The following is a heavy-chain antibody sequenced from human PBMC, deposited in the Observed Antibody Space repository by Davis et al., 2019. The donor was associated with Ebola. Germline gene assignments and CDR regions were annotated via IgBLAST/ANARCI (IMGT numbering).Heavy chain of an antibody. J-gene: IGHJ5*02. Sequence: SETLSLTCAVYGGSFSGYYWSWIRQPPGKGLEWIGEINHSGSTNYNPSLKSRVTISVDTSKNQFSLKLSSVTAADTAVYYCAGTFTIDWFDPWGQGTLVTVSS. CDR2: INHSGST. V-gene: IGHV4-34*01. D-gene: IGHD2/OR15-2a*01. CDR1: GGSFSGYY. CDR3: AGTFTIDWFDP.